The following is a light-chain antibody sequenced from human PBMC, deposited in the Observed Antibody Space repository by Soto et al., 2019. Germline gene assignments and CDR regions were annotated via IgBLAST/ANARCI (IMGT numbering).Light chain of an antibody. Sequence: QSVLTQPPSVSGAPGQRVSISCTGSNSNIGACYDVNWYQQLPGTAPKLLIYANIDRPSGVPDRFSGSKSGASAFLVITGLQAEDESAYYCHSYDSSLSGSRVFGGGTKLTVL. V-gene: IGLV1-40*01. J-gene: IGLJ3*02. CDR2: ANI. CDR3: HSYDSSLSGSRV. CDR1: NSNIGACYD.